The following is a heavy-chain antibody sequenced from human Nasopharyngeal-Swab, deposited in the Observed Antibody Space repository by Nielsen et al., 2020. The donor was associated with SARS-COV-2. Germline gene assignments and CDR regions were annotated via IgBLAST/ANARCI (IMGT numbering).Heavy chain of an antibody. D-gene: IGHD3-10*01. Sequence: SETLSLTCSVSGGSVSSAGYYWNWMRQPPGRALEWPGYIYHDGGTNYNPSLMGRVIMSVDTSKNQFSLRLTSVTTADTAVYYSAIDRGDLRKYNCDSWGQGTMVTVSS. CDR1: GGSVSSAGYY. CDR2: IYHDGGT. CDR3: AIDRGDLRKYNCDS. J-gene: IGHJ4*02. V-gene: IGHV4-61*08.